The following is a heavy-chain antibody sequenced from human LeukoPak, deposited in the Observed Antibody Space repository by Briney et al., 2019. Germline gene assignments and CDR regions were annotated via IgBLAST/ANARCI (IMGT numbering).Heavy chain of an antibody. CDR1: GFTFSSYE. CDR2: ISSSGSTI. V-gene: IGHV3-48*03. Sequence: GGSLRLSCAASGFTFSSYEMNWVRQAPGKGLEWVSYISSSGSTIYYADSVKGRFTISRDNAKNSLYLQMDSLRAEDTAVYYCARDGSFMRHWGQGTLVTVSS. CDR3: ARDGSFMRH. D-gene: IGHD1-26*01. J-gene: IGHJ4*02.